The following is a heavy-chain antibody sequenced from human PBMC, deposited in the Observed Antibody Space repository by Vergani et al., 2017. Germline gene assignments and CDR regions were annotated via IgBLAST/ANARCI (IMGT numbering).Heavy chain of an antibody. CDR3: ANGDLQWPPVDY. J-gene: IGHJ4*02. Sequence: EVQLVESGGGLIQPGGSLRLSCAASGFSVSSNYMSWVRQAPGKGLEWVSVIYRGGSTYYADSVKGRFTISRDNSKNTLYLQMNSLRAEDTAVYYCANGDLQWPPVDYWGQGTLVTVSS. CDR1: GFSVSSNY. D-gene: IGHD6-19*01. V-gene: IGHV3-53*01. CDR2: IYRGGST.